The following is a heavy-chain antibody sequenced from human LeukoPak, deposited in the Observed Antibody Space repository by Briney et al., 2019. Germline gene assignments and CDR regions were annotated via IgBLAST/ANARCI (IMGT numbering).Heavy chain of an antibody. J-gene: IGHJ6*03. CDR2: VYPRGST. V-gene: IGHV4-4*07. D-gene: IGHD3-10*01. CDR1: GGSISSYY. CDR3: ARDRSSMVPNYYYYMDV. Sequence: SETLSLTCTVSGGSISSYYWSWIRQPAGKGLEWIGRVYPRGSTKYNPSLKSRVTMSVDTSKNQFSLKLTSVTAADTGVYFCARDRSSMVPNYYYYMDVWGKGTPVTISS.